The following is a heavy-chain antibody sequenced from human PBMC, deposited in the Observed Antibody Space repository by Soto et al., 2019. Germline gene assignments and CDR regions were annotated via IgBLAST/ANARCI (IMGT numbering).Heavy chain of an antibody. D-gene: IGHD5-12*01. CDR3: ARVSIIVATIVDAFDI. J-gene: IGHJ3*02. V-gene: IGHV1-69*13. CDR1: GGTFSSYA. CDR2: IIPIFGTA. Sequence: SVKVSCKASGGTFSSYAISWVRQAPGQGLEWMGGIIPIFGTANYAQKFQGRVTITADESTSTAYMELSSLRSEDTAVYYCARVSIIVATIVDAFDIWGQGTMVTVSS.